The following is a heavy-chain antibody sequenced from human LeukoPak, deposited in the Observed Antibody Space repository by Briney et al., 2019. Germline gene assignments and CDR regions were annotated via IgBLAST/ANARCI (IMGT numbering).Heavy chain of an antibody. Sequence: GASVKVSCKASGYTFTSYGISWVRQAPGQGLEWMGWISAYNGNTNYAQKLQGRVTLTTDTSTSTAYMELGSLRSDDTAVYYCARPAVAGTKVDAFDIWGQGKRVTVSS. CDR1: GYTFTSYG. CDR3: ARPAVAGTKVDAFDI. J-gene: IGHJ3*02. V-gene: IGHV1-18*01. CDR2: ISAYNGNT. D-gene: IGHD6-19*01.